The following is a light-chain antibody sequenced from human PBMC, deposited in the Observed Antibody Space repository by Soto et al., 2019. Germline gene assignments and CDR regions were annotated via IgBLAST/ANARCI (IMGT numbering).Light chain of an antibody. Sequence: QSVLTQPASVSGSPGQSITISCTGTSSDVGSYNLVSWYQQHPGKAPKLMIYEVSKRPSGVSNRFSGSKSGNTASLTISGRQAEDEADYYCCSYAGSSTLTFVFGTGTKVTVL. CDR2: EVS. V-gene: IGLV2-23*02. J-gene: IGLJ1*01. CDR3: CSYAGSSTLTFV. CDR1: SSDVGSYNL.